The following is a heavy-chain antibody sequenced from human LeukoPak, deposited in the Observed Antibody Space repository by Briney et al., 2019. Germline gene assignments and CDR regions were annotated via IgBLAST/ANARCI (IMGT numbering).Heavy chain of an antibody. CDR1: GGTFSSYA. CDR3: ARGWTAAGAYYYYMDV. Sequence: SVKVSCKASGGTFSSYAISWVRQAPGQGLEWMGGIIPIFGTANYAQKFQGRVTITADESTSTAYMELSSLRSEDTAVYYCARGWTAAGAYYYYMDVWGKGTTVTVSS. D-gene: IGHD6-13*01. CDR2: IIPIFGTA. V-gene: IGHV1-69*01. J-gene: IGHJ6*03.